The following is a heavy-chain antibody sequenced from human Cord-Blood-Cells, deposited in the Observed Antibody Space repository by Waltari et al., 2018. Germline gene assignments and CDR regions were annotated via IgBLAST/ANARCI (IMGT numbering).Heavy chain of an antibody. CDR2: INHSGST. J-gene: IGHJ2*01. Sequence: QVQLQQWGAGLLKPSETLSLTCAVDGGSFSGYYWSWIRQPPGKGREWIGEINHSGSTNYTPSLKSRVTISVATSKNQFSLKLSSVTAADTAVYYCARAPLSWYFDLWGRGTLVTVSS. V-gene: IGHV4-34*01. CDR3: ARAPLSWYFDL. CDR1: GGSFSGYY.